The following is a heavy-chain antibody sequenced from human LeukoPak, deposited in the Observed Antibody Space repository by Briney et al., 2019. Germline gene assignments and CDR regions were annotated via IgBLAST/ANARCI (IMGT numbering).Heavy chain of an antibody. V-gene: IGHV1-2*02. CDR2: INPNSGGT. J-gene: IGHJ3*02. CDR3: AGVLKFPAAFDI. CDR1: GYTFTGYY. Sequence: ASVKVSRKASGYTFTGYYMHWVRQAPGQGLEWMGWINPNSGGTNYAQKFQGRVTMTRDTSISTAYMELSRLRSDDTAVYYCAGVLKFPAAFDIWGQGTMVTVSS.